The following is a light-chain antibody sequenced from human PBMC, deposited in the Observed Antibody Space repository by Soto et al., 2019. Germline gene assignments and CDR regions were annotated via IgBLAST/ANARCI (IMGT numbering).Light chain of an antibody. CDR3: QQYNDWPMT. Sequence: EKVMTQSPATLSVFPGERATLSCRASQSVSSDLAWYQQKPGQAPRLLFYGASARATGIPNRFSGSGSGTEFTLTISSLQSEDFAVYYCQQYNDWPMTFGQGTRLE. J-gene: IGKJ5*01. CDR2: GAS. CDR1: QSVSSD. V-gene: IGKV3-15*01.